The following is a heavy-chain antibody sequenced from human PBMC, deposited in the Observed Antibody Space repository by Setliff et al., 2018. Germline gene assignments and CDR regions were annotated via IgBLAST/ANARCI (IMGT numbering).Heavy chain of an antibody. CDR3: TTGRDFYY. J-gene: IGHJ4*02. CDR2: IKSKIDGGTT. V-gene: IGHV3-15*01. Sequence: GGSLRLSCTASGITFTNAWMSWVRQAPGKGLEWVGRIKSKIDGGTTDYVVPVKGRFSILREDSKDTVYLQMNSLKTEDTAVYYCTTGRDFYYWGQGTLVTVSS. CDR1: GITFTNAW.